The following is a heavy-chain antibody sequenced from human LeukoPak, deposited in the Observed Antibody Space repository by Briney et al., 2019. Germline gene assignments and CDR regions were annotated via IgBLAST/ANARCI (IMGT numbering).Heavy chain of an antibody. CDR2: IKSKTVGGTT. J-gene: IGHJ4*02. CDR1: GFTFSNAW. Sequence: PGGSLRLPCAASGFTFSNAWMSWVRQASGKGLEWVGRIKSKTVGGTTDYAAPVKGRFTISRDDSKNTLYLQMNSLKTEDTAVYYCTTDSRDGYNYGRHFDYWGQGTLVTVSS. CDR3: TTDSRDGYNYGRHFDY. V-gene: IGHV3-15*01. D-gene: IGHD5-24*01.